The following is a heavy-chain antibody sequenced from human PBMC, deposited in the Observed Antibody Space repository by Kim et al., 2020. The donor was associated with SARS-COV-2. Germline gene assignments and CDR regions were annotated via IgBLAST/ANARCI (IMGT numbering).Heavy chain of an antibody. J-gene: IGHJ4*02. D-gene: IGHD4-17*01. V-gene: IGHV4-4*07. CDR1: GGSISSYY. CDR3: AGDGPTPVTRFDS. Sequence: SETLSLTCTVSGGSISSYYWSWIRQPAGKGLEWIGRIYISGATNYNPSLKRRVSMSLDTSNNQLSLKLASVTAADTAVDYCAGDGPTPVTRFDSCGQGTL. CDR2: IYISGAT.